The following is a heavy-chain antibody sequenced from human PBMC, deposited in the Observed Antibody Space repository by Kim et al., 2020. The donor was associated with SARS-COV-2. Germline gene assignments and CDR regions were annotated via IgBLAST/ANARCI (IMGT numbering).Heavy chain of an antibody. J-gene: IGHJ3*02. Sequence: SETLSLTCAVYGGSFSGYYWSWIRQPPGKGLEWIGEINHSGSTNYNPSLKSRVTISVDTSKNQFSLKLSSVTAADTAVYYCARGWDYYYDSSGLANAFDIWGQGTMVTVSS. CDR3: ARGWDYYYDSSGLANAFDI. V-gene: IGHV4-34*01. CDR1: GGSFSGYY. CDR2: INHSGST. D-gene: IGHD3-22*01.